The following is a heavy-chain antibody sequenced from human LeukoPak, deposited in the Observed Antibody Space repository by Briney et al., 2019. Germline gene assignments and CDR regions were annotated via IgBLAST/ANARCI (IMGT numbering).Heavy chain of an antibody. CDR2: MNPNSGNT. CDR1: GYTFTSYD. Sequence: GASVKVSCKASGYTFTSYDINWVRQATGQGLEWMGWMNPNSGNTGYAQKFQGRVTMTRNTSISTAYMELSSLRSEDTAVYYCAREMGYSSGWGPYYYYYYGMDVWGQGTTVTVSS. CDR3: AREMGYSSGWGPYYYYYYGMDV. V-gene: IGHV1-8*01. J-gene: IGHJ6*02. D-gene: IGHD6-19*01.